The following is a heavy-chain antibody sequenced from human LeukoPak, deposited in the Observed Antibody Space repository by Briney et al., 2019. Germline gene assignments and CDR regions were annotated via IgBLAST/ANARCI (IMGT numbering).Heavy chain of an antibody. Sequence: SETLSLTCTVSGGSISSSSYYWGWIRQPSGKGLEWIGSIYYSGSTYYNPSLKSRVTISVDTSKNQFSLKLSSVTAADTAVYYCGRDRRATYYYDSSGYYSDFWGQGTLVTVSS. V-gene: IGHV4-39*07. CDR3: GRDRRATYYYDSSGYYSDF. CDR2: IYYSGST. D-gene: IGHD3-22*01. CDR1: GGSISSSSYY. J-gene: IGHJ4*02.